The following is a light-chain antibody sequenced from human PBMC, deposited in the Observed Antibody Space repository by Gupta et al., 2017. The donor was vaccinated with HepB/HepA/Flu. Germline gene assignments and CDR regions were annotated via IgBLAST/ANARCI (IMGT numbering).Light chain of an antibody. CDR1: QSIGNY. Sequence: EIVLTQSLATLSLSPGERATLSCRASQSIGNYLAWFQQKPGQAPRLIIYDASNRATGIPARFSGGGSEKDFTLTSSGREHEDFAVYYGQQRCTLRTFGGGTKVEVK. J-gene: IGKJ4*01. CDR3: QQRCTLRT. CDR2: DAS. V-gene: IGKV3-11*01.